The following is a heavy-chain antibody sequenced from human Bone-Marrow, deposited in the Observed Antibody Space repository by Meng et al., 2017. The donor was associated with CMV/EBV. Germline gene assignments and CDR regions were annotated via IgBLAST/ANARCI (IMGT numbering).Heavy chain of an antibody. D-gene: IGHD2-2*01. V-gene: IGHV1-2*02. CDR2: INPSSGGI. Sequence: ASVKVSCKASGYTFTDYYIHWVRQAPGRGPEWMGWINPSSGGIKYAQKFQGRVTLTRDTSISAAYMELSRLRSDDTAVYYCAISLIVEVSDARGRIMTGTSGIDFWGQGTLVTVSS. J-gene: IGHJ4*02. CDR3: AISLIVEVSDARGRIMTGTSGIDF. CDR1: GYTFTDYY.